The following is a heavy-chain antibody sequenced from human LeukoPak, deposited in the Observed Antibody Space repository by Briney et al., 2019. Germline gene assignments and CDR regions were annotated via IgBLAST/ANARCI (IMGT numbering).Heavy chain of an antibody. J-gene: IGHJ4*02. Sequence: GGSLRLSCAASGFTFSSYAMHWVRQAPGKGLEWVAVISYDGSNKYYAASVKGRFTISRDNSKNTLYLQMNSLRAEDTAVYYCARDLRTVTTQRDYWGQGTLVTVSS. CDR1: GFTFSSYA. CDR2: ISYDGSNK. CDR3: ARDLRTVTTQRDY. D-gene: IGHD4-17*01. V-gene: IGHV3-30*04.